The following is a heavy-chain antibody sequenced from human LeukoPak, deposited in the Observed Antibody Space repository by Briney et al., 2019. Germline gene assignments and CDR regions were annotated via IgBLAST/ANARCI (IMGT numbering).Heavy chain of an antibody. CDR3: ARRAPGFSSGWLDY. J-gene: IGHJ4*02. CDR2: ISYDGSNK. Sequence: GGSLRLSCAASGFTFSSYAMHWVRQAPGKGLEWVAVISYDGSNKYYADSVKGRFTISRDNSKNTLYLQMNSLRAEDTAVYYCARRAPGFSSGWLDYWGQGTLVTVSS. V-gene: IGHV3-30*04. CDR1: GFTFSSYA. D-gene: IGHD6-19*01.